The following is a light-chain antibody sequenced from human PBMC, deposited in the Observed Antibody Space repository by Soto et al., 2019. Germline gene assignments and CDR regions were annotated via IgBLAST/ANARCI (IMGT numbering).Light chain of an antibody. Sequence: DIQMTQSPSTLSASVGDRVTITCRASQSLKTYLAWYQQKPGKAPKLLIYDASSLESGVPSRFSGSGSGTEFTLTISGLQPDDIGAYYCQQYNRYWTFGQGTKVEIK. CDR1: QSLKTY. J-gene: IGKJ1*01. V-gene: IGKV1-5*01. CDR2: DAS. CDR3: QQYNRYWT.